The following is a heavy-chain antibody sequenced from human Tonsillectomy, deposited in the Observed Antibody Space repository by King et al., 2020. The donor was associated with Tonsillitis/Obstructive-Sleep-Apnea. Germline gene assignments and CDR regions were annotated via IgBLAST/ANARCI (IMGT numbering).Heavy chain of an antibody. CDR2: INHSGST. V-gene: IGHV4-34*01. CDR3: ARGTKWFRELLCGY. CDR1: GGSFSGYY. D-gene: IGHD3-10*01. J-gene: IGHJ4*02. Sequence: VQLQQWGAGLLKPSETLSLTCAVYGGSFSGYYWSWIRQPPGKGLEWIGEINHSGSTNYNPSLKSRLTISVDTSKNQFSLKLSSVTAADTAVYYCARGTKWFRELLCGYWGQGTLVTVSS.